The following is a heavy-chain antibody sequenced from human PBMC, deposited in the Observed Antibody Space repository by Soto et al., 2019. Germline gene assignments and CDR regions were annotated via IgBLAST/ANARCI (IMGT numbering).Heavy chain of an antibody. CDR3: SRGRRLRYFDWSQNYNWFDT. Sequence: ASVKVSCKASGGTFRNYAISWVRHAPGQGLEWMGWMNPNSRTTGYAQKFQGRVTMTRNTSISTAYMELSSLRSEDTAVYYCSRGRRLRYFDWSQNYNWFDTWGQGTQVTVSS. CDR1: GGTFRNYA. V-gene: IGHV1-8*02. J-gene: IGHJ5*02. D-gene: IGHD3-9*01. CDR2: MNPNSRTT.